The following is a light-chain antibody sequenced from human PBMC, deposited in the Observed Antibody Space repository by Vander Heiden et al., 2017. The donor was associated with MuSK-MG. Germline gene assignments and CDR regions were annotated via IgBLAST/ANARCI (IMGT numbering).Light chain of an antibody. CDR2: DAS. V-gene: IGKV1-33*01. Sequence: DIQMTQSPSSLSASVGDRVTITCQASQDISNYLNWYQQKPGKAPKLQIYDASNLETGVPSRFSGSGSGTDFTFTISSLQPEDIATYYCQQYDNHAHTFGQGTKLEIK. CDR1: QDISNY. CDR3: QQYDNHAHT. J-gene: IGKJ2*01.